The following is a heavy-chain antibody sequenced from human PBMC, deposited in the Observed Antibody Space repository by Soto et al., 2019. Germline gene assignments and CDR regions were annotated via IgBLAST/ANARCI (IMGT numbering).Heavy chain of an antibody. Sequence: PSETLSLTGTVSGGSISSYYWSWIRQPPGKGLEWIGYIYYSGSTNYNPSLKSRVTISVDTSKNQFSLKLSSVTAADTAVYYCARSHSYGSNWFDPWGQGTLVTVSS. CDR1: GGSISSYY. V-gene: IGHV4-59*01. D-gene: IGHD5-18*01. CDR3: ARSHSYGSNWFDP. J-gene: IGHJ5*02. CDR2: IYYSGST.